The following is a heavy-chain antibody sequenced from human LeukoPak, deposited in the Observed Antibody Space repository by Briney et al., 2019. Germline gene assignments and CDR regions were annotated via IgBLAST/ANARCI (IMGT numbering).Heavy chain of an antibody. D-gene: IGHD5-18*01. CDR2: IYYSGST. CDR3: ARVDTAMAGDY. V-gene: IGHV4-61*01. CDR1: GGSVSSGSYY. Sequence: PSETLSLTCTVSGGSVSSGSYYWSWIRQPPGKGLEWTGYIYYSGSTNYNPSLKSRVTISVDTSKNQFSLKLSSVTAADTAVYYCARVDTAMAGDYWGQGTLVTVSS. J-gene: IGHJ4*02.